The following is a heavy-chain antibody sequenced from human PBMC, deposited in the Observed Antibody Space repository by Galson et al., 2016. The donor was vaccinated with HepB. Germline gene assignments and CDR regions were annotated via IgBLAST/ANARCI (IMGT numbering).Heavy chain of an antibody. V-gene: IGHV3-30*04. CDR1: GFTFSSYA. CDR3: ARGPRGGTVLTLSHLGY. Sequence: SLRLSCAASGFTFSSYAMHWVRQTPGKGLEWVAVISYDGNNYYYADSVKGRFTISRDNSKNTLYLQMNSLRAEDTAVYYCARGPRGGTVLTLSHLGYRGQGTLVTVSS. D-gene: IGHD4-23*01. CDR2: ISYDGNNY. J-gene: IGHJ4*02.